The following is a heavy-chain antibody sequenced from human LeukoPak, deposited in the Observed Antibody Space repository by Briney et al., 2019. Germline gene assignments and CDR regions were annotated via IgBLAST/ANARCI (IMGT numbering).Heavy chain of an antibody. D-gene: IGHD3-16*01. CDR1: GGSFSGYY. Sequence: SETLSLTCAVYGGSFSGYYWSWIRQPPGKGLEWIGEINHSGSTNYNPSLKSRVTISVDTSKNQFSLKLSSVTAADTAVYYCATAPNPDYFDYWGQGTLATVSS. CDR3: ATAPNPDYFDY. CDR2: INHSGST. J-gene: IGHJ4*02. V-gene: IGHV4-34*01.